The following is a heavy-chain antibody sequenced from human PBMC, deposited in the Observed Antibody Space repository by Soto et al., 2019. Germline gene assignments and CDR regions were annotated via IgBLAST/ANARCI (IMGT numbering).Heavy chain of an antibody. J-gene: IGHJ6*02. CDR3: ARAGKYFYGSGSPYYYGMDV. D-gene: IGHD3-10*01. V-gene: IGHV1-18*04. Sequence: QVQLVQSGAEVKKPGASVKVSCKASGYTFTSYGVSWVRQAPGQGLEWMGWISGYNGNTNYAQKLQGRVTMTTDTSTSTAYMELRSLRSDDTAMYYCARAGKYFYGSGSPYYYGMDVWGQGITVTVSS. CDR2: ISGYNGNT. CDR1: GYTFTSYG.